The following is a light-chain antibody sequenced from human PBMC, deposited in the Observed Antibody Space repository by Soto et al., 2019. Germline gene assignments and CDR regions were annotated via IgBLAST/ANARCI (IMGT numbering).Light chain of an antibody. CDR3: SSYTSSSTFGV. CDR1: SRGVGSYNR. J-gene: IGLJ1*01. CDR2: EVS. Sequence: QSALTQPPSVSGSPGQSVTISCTGTSRGVGSYNRVSWYQQPPGTAPKLMIYEVSNRPSGVPDRFSGSKSGNTASLTISGLQAEDEADYYCSSYTSSSTFGVFGTGTKLTVL. V-gene: IGLV2-18*02.